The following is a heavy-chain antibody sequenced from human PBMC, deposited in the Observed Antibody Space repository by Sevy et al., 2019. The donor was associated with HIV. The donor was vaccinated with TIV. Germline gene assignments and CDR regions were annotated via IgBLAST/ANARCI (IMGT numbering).Heavy chain of an antibody. J-gene: IGHJ4*02. CDR3: ARDSSSHFFDY. CDR1: GFTFSSYG. CDR2: IWYDGSNK. Sequence: GGSLRLSCAASGFTFSSYGMHWVRQAPGKGLEWVAVIWYDGSNKYYGDSVKGRFTISRDNSKNTLYLQMNSLRAEDTAVNDCARDSSSHFFDYWGQGTLVTVSS. V-gene: IGHV3-33*01. D-gene: IGHD6-13*01.